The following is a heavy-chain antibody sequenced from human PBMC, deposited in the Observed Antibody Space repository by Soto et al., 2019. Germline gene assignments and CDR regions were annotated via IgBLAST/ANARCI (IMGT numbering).Heavy chain of an antibody. Sequence: QIQLQQSGPGLVKPSQTLSLTCAISGDSVSSNSAAWNWIRQSPSRGLEWLGRTYYRSKWYSDYAISVKSRITINPDTSKNQFSLQLNSVTPEDTAVYFCAREAANVGGNQACAYWGQGSLVTVSS. CDR1: GDSVSSNSAA. J-gene: IGHJ4*02. V-gene: IGHV6-1*01. CDR2: TYYRSKWYS. D-gene: IGHD2-15*01. CDR3: AREAANVGGNQACAY.